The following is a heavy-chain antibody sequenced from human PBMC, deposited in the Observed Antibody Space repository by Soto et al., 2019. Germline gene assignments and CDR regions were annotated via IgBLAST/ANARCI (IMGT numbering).Heavy chain of an antibody. CDR3: AHRGGSAYAY. D-gene: IGHD6-6*01. Sequence: QITLKESGPTLVKPTQTLTLTCTVSGFSLSTSGVGVGWIRQSPGKALEWLALIYWDDDKRYSPSLKSRLTLTQDTSKNHVVLILTNMDPLDTGTYYCAHRGGSAYAYWGQGTLVTVSS. V-gene: IGHV2-5*02. CDR2: IYWDDDK. CDR1: GFSLSTSGVG. J-gene: IGHJ4*02.